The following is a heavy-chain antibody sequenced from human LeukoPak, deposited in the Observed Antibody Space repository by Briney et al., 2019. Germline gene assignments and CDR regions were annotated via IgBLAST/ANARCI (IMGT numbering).Heavy chain of an antibody. CDR1: GFTFRDYW. Sequence: GGSLRLSCVASGFTFRDYWMTWVRQAPGKGLEWVAVISEDGNNKYYADSVKGRFTISRGNSKNTLYLQMNSLRAEDTAVYYCATCLSSTSCILDYWGQGTLVTVSS. V-gene: IGHV3-30*03. CDR2: ISEDGNNK. J-gene: IGHJ4*02. CDR3: ATCLSSTSCILDY. D-gene: IGHD2-2*01.